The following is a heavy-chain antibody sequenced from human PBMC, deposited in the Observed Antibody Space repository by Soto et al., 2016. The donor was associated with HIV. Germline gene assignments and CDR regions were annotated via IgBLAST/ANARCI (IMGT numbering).Heavy chain of an antibody. CDR3: ARVWGYSYGPLQAFDT. Sequence: QVQLRESGPGLVKPSQTLSLTCTVSGGSISSGNYYWNWIRQPAEKGLEWIGRLYANGETNYNPSLKSRVTISIDTSKNQFSLRLSSVTAADTAVYYCARVWGYSYGPLQAFDTWGQGTLVTVSS. CDR1: GGSISSGNYY. D-gene: IGHD5-18*01. J-gene: IGHJ3*02. CDR2: LYANGET. V-gene: IGHV4-61*02.